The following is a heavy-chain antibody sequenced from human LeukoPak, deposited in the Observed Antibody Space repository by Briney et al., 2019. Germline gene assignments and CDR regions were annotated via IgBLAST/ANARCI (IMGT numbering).Heavy chain of an antibody. CDR3: AREGGQYYFDY. CDR2: IYHSGTT. V-gene: IGHV4-59*01. J-gene: IGHJ4*02. D-gene: IGHD1-26*01. Sequence: GSLRLSCAASGFTFSNYAMSWVRQAPGKGLEWIGYIYHSGTTNYNSSLKSRVTISVDTSKNQFSLKLSSVTAADTAVYYCAREGGQYYFDYWGQGTLVTVSS. CDR1: GFTFSNYA.